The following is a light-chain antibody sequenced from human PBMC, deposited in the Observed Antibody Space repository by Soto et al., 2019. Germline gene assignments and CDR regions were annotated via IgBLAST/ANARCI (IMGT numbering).Light chain of an antibody. Sequence: EIVLTQFPGTLSLSPGERATLSCRASQSVSNNLAWYQQKPGQAPRLLIHGASTRATGIPARFSGSGSGTEFTLTISSLQSEDFAVYYCQQYNNWPPVTFGQGTKVDIK. CDR3: QQYNNWPPVT. V-gene: IGKV3-15*01. CDR2: GAS. J-gene: IGKJ2*01. CDR1: QSVSNN.